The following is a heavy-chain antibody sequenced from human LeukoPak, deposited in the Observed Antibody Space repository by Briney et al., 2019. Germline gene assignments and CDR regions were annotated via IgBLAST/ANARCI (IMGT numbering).Heavy chain of an antibody. J-gene: IGHJ4*02. CDR1: GFTFNSYW. Sequence: GGSLTLSCAASGFTFNSYWMIWLRQAPGKGWEWGANIKQDGREKYYVDSVKGRFTNSRDNAKNSLYQQMNSLRGEDTAVYYCVRDCMYNTAYTGCWDQGTLDTVSS. CDR3: VRDCMYNTAYTGC. CDR2: IKQDGREK. V-gene: IGHV3-7*01. D-gene: IGHD5-18*01.